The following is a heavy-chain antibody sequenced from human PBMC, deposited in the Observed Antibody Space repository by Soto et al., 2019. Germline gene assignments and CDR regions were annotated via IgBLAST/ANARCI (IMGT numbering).Heavy chain of an antibody. D-gene: IGHD5-18*01. J-gene: IGHJ6*02. CDR2: TYYRSKWYN. V-gene: IGHV6-1*01. CDR1: GDSVSSNSAA. CDR3: AKDSDTAPWRSMDD. Sequence: SQTLLLTCAISGDSVSSNSAAWNWIRQSPSIGLEWLGRTYYRSKWYNDYAVSVRSRITINPDTSKNQFSLQLNSVTPDDTAVDFCAKDSDTAPWRSMDDGGQGTTGTVSS.